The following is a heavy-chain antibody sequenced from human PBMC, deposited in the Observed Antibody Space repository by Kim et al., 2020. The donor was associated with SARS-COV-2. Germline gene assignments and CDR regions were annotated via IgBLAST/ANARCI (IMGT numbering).Heavy chain of an antibody. D-gene: IGHD2-2*02. J-gene: IGHJ4*02. V-gene: IGHV5-51*01. Sequence: GESLKISCKGSGYNFANSWIGWVRQMPGRGLELMGIIHPPDSTIRYSPSFQGQVTISVDKSINTAYPQWSSLKASDTGIYYCARQGCSTTSCHTIDYWGQGTLVTVSS. CDR2: IHPPDSTI. CDR1: GYNFANSW. CDR3: ARQGCSTTSCHTIDY.